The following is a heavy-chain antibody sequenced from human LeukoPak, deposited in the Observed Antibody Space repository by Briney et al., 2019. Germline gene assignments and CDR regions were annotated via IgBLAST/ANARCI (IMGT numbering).Heavy chain of an antibody. J-gene: IGHJ6*03. CDR2: ISGSGGST. V-gene: IGHV3-23*01. Sequence: GGSLRLSCAASGFTFSSYAISWVRQAPGEGLEWVSAISGSGGSTYYADSVKGRFTISRDNSKNTLYLQMNSLRAEDTAVYYCAKDQGYSSGWYVDYYYYYYMDVWGKGTTVTVSS. CDR1: GFTFSSYA. CDR3: AKDQGYSSGWYVDYYYYYYMDV. D-gene: IGHD6-19*01.